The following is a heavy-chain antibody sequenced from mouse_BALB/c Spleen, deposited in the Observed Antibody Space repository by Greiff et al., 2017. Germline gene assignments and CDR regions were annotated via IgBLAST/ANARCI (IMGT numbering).Heavy chain of an antibody. CDR1: GYTFTDYE. CDR3: TREGYYRYYFDY. CDR2: IDPETGGT. V-gene: IGHV1-15*01. J-gene: IGHJ2*01. D-gene: IGHD2-14*01. Sequence: VQLQQSGAELVRPGASVTLSCKASGYTFTDYEMHWVKQTPVHGLEWIGAIDPETGGTAYNQKFKGKATLTADKSSSTAYMELRSLTSEDSAVYYCTREGYYRYYFDYWGQGTTLTVSS.